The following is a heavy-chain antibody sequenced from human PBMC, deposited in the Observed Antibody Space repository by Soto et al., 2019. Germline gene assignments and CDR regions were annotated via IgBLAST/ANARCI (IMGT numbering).Heavy chain of an antibody. CDR2: IKSKTDGGTA. CDR1: GLTFINAW. D-gene: IGHD3-10*01. J-gene: IGHJ4*02. CDR3: TTDVPNLIYYSPDS. V-gene: IGHV3-15*07. Sequence: EVQLVESGGGLVKPGGSLRLSCAASGLTFINAWLNWVRQTPGKGLEWVGRIKSKTDGGTADYAAPVKGRVTISRDDSKDTVYLQINSLKVEDTAVYYWTTDVPNLIYYSPDSWGQGTLVTVSS.